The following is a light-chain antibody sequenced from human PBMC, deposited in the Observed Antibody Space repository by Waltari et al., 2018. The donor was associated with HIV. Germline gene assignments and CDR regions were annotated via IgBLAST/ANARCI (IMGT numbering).Light chain of an antibody. CDR1: SSDVGTYNL. Sequence: QSALTQPASVSGSPGQSITIPCTGPSSDVGTYNLVSWYQQYPGKAPKLMIYEAVKRPSGVSNRISASKSGNTASLTISGLQAEDEADYYCCSYGGSSTWVFGGGTKLTVL. V-gene: IGLV2-23*01. J-gene: IGLJ3*02. CDR2: EAV. CDR3: CSYGGSSTWV.